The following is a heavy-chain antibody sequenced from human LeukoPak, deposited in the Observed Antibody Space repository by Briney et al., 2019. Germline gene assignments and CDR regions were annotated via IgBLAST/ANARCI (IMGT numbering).Heavy chain of an antibody. CDR2: INTKSGAT. Sequence: ASVKVSCKASGYTLTGYCMHWVRQAPGQGLGWPGWINTKSGATNYAQNFQGRVTMTRDTSMSTTYMELKRLRSDDTAVYYCARDLGISGWYAPPLGYFDYWGQGTLLTVSS. D-gene: IGHD6-19*01. CDR1: GYTLTGYC. J-gene: IGHJ4*02. V-gene: IGHV1-2*02. CDR3: ARDLGISGWYAPPLGYFDY.